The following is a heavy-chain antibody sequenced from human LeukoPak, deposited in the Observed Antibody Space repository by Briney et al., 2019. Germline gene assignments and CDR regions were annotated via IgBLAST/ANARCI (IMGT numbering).Heavy chain of an antibody. CDR3: ARSRGYSGYDIGYYYYYYMDV. Sequence: SETLSLTCTVSGGSISNYYWNWIRQPPGKGLEWIGYIYYSGTTNYNPSFKSRVSMSVDTSKNQFSLKLSSVTAADTAVYYCARSRGYSGYDIGYYYYYYMDVWGKGTTVTISS. CDR2: IYYSGTT. D-gene: IGHD5-12*01. J-gene: IGHJ6*03. CDR1: GGSISNYY. V-gene: IGHV4-59*01.